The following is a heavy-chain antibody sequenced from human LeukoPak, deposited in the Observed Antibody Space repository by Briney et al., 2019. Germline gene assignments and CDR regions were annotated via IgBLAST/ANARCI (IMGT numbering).Heavy chain of an antibody. J-gene: IGHJ6*02. CDR1: GITFSDYY. V-gene: IGHV3-11*05. Sequence: PGGALRLSCVASGITFSDYYMSWIRQAPGKGLEWVSYISGSSIYTNYADSLKGRFTISRDNAKNSLYLQMNSLKTEDTAVYYCTTDNAPGMDVWGQGTTVTVSS. CDR3: TTDNAPGMDV. D-gene: IGHD2-2*01. CDR2: ISGSSIYT.